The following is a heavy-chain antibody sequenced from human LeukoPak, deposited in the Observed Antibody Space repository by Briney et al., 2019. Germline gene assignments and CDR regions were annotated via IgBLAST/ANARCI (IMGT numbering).Heavy chain of an antibody. CDR2: INQDGSEK. CDR3: ARDYPDSGSYSRYFDL. D-gene: IGHD3-10*01. V-gene: IGHV3-7*04. J-gene: IGHJ2*01. CDR1: GFTLSNYW. Sequence: GGSPRLSCAASGFTLSNYWMNWVRQAPGKGLEWVANINQDGSEKYYVDSVKGRFTISRDNAKISLYLQMSSLRAEDTAVYYCARDYPDSGSYSRYFDLWGRGTLVTVSS.